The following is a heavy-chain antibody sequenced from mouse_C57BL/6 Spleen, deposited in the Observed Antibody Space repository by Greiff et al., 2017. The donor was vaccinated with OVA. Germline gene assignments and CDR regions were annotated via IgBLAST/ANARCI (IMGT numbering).Heavy chain of an antibody. CDR1: GYTFTSYW. Sequence: QVQLQQPGAELVKPGASVKLSCKASGYTFTSYWLQWVKQRPGQGLEWIGELDPSDSYTNYNQKFKGKATLTVDTSSSTAYMPLSSLPSEDSAVYNYARLSTTVVEGAYWGQGTLVTVSA. CDR2: LDPSDSYT. V-gene: IGHV1-50*01. J-gene: IGHJ3*01. D-gene: IGHD1-1*01. CDR3: ARLSTTVVEGAY.